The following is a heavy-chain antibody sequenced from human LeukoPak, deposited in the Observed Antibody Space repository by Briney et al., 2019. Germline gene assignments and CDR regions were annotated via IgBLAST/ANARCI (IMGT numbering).Heavy chain of an antibody. V-gene: IGHV3-7*01. CDR2: IKQDGSEK. CDR1: RFTFSIYW. J-gene: IGHJ6*02. Sequence: PGGSLRLSCAASRFTFSIYWMSWVRQAPGKGLEWVANIKQDGSEKYYVDSVKGRFTISRDNAKNTVYLQMNSLRAEDTAVYYCARDTYYYNSSTFYHYYYGMDVWGQGTTVTVSS. CDR3: ARDTYYYNSSTFYHYYYGMDV. D-gene: IGHD2/OR15-2a*01.